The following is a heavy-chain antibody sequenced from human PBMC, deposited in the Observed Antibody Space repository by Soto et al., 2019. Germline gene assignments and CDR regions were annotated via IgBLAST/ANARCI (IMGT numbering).Heavy chain of an antibody. CDR1: GFTFDDYA. V-gene: IGHV3-9*01. CDR2: ISWNSGSI. CDR3: AKPRGCEPLPGVLFDY. Sequence: EVQLVESGGGLVQPGRSLRLSCAASGFTFDDYAMHWVRQAPGKGLEWVSGISWNSGSIGYADSVKGRFTISRDNAKNSLYLQMNSLRAEDTALYYCAKPRGCEPLPGVLFDYWGQGTLVTVSS. D-gene: IGHD1-26*01. J-gene: IGHJ4*02.